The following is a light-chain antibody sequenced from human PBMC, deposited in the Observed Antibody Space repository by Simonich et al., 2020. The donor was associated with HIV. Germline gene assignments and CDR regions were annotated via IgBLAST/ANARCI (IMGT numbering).Light chain of an antibody. CDR3: NSRDTSGDHRGVV. CDR1: SLRSYY. CDR2: GKN. Sequence: SSELTQDPAVSVALGQTVRITCQGDSLRSYYASWYQRKPGQAPVLVIYGKNNRPSGIPDRFSGSSSGNTASLTITGAQAEDEADYYCNSRDTSGDHRGVVFGGGTKVTVL. J-gene: IGLJ2*01. V-gene: IGLV3-19*01.